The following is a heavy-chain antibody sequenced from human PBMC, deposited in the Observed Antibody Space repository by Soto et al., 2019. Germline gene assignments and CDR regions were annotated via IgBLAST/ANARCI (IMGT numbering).Heavy chain of an antibody. D-gene: IGHD4-17*01. J-gene: IGHJ5*02. CDR1: GGSISSGGYY. Sequence: QVQLQESGPGLVKPSQTLSLTCTVSGGSISSGGYYWSWIRQHPGKGLEWIGYIYYSGSTYYNPSLKSRVTISVDTSKNQFSLKLSSVTAADTAVYYCARASGGDYGDYEDRPPLDPWGQGTLVTVSS. CDR2: IYYSGST. CDR3: ARASGGDYGDYEDRPPLDP. V-gene: IGHV4-31*03.